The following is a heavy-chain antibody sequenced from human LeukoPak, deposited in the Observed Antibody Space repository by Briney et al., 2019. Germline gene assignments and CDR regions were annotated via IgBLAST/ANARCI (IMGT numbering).Heavy chain of an antibody. CDR1: GYTFTSYD. Sequence: ASVKVSYKASGYTFTSYDINWVRQATGQGLEWMGWMNPNSGNTGYAQKFQGRVTMTRNTSISTAYMELSSLRSEDTAVYYCASLAVAEVRNAFDIWGQGTMVTVSS. D-gene: IGHD6-19*01. CDR3: ASLAVAEVRNAFDI. J-gene: IGHJ3*02. CDR2: MNPNSGNT. V-gene: IGHV1-8*01.